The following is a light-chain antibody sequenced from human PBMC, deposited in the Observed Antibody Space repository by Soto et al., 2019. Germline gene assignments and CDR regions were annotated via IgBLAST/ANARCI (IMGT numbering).Light chain of an antibody. CDR3: QQRSNWPLT. CDR1: QSVRSY. Sequence: EIVLTQSPATLSLSPGERATLSCRASQSVRSYLAWYQQKPGQAPRLLIYDASNRSTGIPARLSGSGSGTEFTLTISSLEPEDFAVYYCQQRSNWPLTFGGGTKVEIK. J-gene: IGKJ4*01. V-gene: IGKV3-11*01. CDR2: DAS.